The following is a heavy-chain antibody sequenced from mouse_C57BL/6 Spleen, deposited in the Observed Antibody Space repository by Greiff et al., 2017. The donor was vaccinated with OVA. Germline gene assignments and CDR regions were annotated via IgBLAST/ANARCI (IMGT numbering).Heavy chain of an antibody. J-gene: IGHJ1*03. Sequence: QVQLQQPGAELVMPGASVKLSCKASGYTFTSYWMHWVKQRPRQGLEWIGEIDPSDSYTNYNQKFKGKSTLTVDKSSSTAYMQLSSLTSEDSAVYYCAAHYYGSSPHWYFDVWGTGTTVTVSS. CDR2: IDPSDSYT. V-gene: IGHV1-69*01. D-gene: IGHD1-1*01. CDR1: GYTFTSYW. CDR3: AAHYYGSSPHWYFDV.